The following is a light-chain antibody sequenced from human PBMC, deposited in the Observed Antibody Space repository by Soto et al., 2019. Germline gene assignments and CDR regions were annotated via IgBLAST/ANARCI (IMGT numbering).Light chain of an antibody. CDR1: QSVSSN. V-gene: IGKV3-15*01. CDR3: QQYNNCPPWT. CDR2: GAS. J-gene: IGKJ2*02. Sequence: EMVMTQSPATLSVSPGERATLSCRASQSVSSNLAWYQQKPGQAPRLLIYGASTRATGIPARFSGSGSGTEFTLTISSLQPEDFAVYYCQQYNNCPPWTFGQGTKLEIK.